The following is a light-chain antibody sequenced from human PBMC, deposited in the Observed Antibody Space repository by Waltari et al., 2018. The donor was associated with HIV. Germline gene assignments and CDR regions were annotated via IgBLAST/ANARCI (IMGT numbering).Light chain of an antibody. CDR2: VAS. CDR1: QSVSSTY. CDR3: QQYGSSPIT. J-gene: IGKJ5*01. Sequence: EIVLTQSPGTLSLSSGESATLSCRASQSVSSTYLAWYPQKPGQALRLLIYVASRRATGIPDRFSGSGSGTDFTLTISRLEPEDFAVYYCQQYGSSPITFGQGTRLEIK. V-gene: IGKV3-20*01.